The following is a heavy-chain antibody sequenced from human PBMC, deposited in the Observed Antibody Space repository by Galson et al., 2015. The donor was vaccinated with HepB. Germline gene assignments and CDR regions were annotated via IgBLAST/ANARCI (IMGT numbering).Heavy chain of an antibody. D-gene: IGHD3-22*01. CDR3: ARGYYDTRNHLNYFEY. CDR2: IKWNGGST. J-gene: IGHJ4*02. Sequence: SLRLSCAASGFTFDDYGMSWVRQAPGKGLEWVSGIKWNGGSTAYADSVKGRFTISRDNAKNSLYLQMNSLRAEDTALYYCARGYYDTRNHLNYFEYWGQGTLVTVSS. V-gene: IGHV3-20*04. CDR1: GFTFDDYG.